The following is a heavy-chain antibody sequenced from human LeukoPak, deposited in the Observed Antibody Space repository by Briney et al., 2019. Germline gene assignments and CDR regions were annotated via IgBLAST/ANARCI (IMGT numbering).Heavy chain of an antibody. V-gene: IGHV4-4*02. CDR1: GGSISSSNW. J-gene: IGHJ5*02. CDR3: AGSGYYYGWFDP. CDR2: IYHSGST. D-gene: IGHD3-22*01. Sequence: PSETLSLTCAVSGGSISSSNWWSWVRQPPGKGLEWIGEIYHSGSTNYNPSLKSRVTISVDKSKNQFSLKLSSVTAADTAVYYCAGSGYYYGWFDPWGQGTLVTVSS.